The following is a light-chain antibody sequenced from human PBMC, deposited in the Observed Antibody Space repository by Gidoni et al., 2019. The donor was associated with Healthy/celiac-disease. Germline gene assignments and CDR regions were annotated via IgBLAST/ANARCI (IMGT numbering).Light chain of an antibody. J-gene: IGKJ4*01. CDR2: DAS. V-gene: IGKV3-11*01. Sequence: EIVLTQSPATLSLSPGVRATLSCRASKSVSSYLAWYQQKPGQAPRLLIYDASNRATGIPARFSGSGSGTDFTLTISSLEPEDFAVYYCQQRSNWPLTFGGGTKVEIK. CDR1: KSVSSY. CDR3: QQRSNWPLT.